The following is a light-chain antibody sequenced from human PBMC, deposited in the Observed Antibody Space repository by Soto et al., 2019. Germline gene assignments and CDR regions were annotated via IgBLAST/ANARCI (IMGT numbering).Light chain of an antibody. CDR2: DVT. CDR3: SSYTSSNTLL. CDR1: SSDVGAYNY. Sequence: QSALTQPASVSGSPGQSITISCTGSSSDVGAYNYVSWYQQHPGKAPKLMIYDVTNGPSGVSIRFSGSKSGNTAPLTISGLQAEDEADYYCSSYTSSNTLLFGTGTRSPS. J-gene: IGLJ1*01. V-gene: IGLV2-14*03.